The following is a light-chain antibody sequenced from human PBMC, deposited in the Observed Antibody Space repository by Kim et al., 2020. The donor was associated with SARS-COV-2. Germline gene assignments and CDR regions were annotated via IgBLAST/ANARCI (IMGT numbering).Light chain of an antibody. CDR2: GAS. CDR1: QSVTTY. J-gene: IGKJ4*01. Sequence: EIVLTQSPATLSLSPGERATLSCRASQSVTTYLAWSQQKPGQAPRLLIYGASNRATGTPARFSGSGSGTDFTLTISSLEPEDFAVYYCHQRSNWLTFGGGTKVDIK. V-gene: IGKV3-11*01. CDR3: HQRSNWLT.